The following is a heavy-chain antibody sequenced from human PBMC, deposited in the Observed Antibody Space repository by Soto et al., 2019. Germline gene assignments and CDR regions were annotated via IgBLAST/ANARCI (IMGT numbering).Heavy chain of an antibody. V-gene: IGHV3-23*01. CDR1: EFTFSTYA. D-gene: IGHD2-15*01. J-gene: IGHJ3*02. CDR3: AKDRYGYCSGGSCYIDAFDI. CDR2: ISSGGST. Sequence: EVQLLESGGGLVQPGGSLRPSCAASEFTFSTYAMSWVRQAPGKGLEWVSSISSGGSTYYADSVKGRFTISRDNSKITLYLQMNSLRAEDTAVYYCAKDRYGYCSGGSCYIDAFDIWVQGTMVTVSS.